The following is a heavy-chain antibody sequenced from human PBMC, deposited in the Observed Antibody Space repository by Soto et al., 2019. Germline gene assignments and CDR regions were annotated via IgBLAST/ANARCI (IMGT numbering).Heavy chain of an antibody. D-gene: IGHD1-26*01. CDR1: GFSFSTYN. CDR3: VKGEGVVGDTSACDI. V-gene: IGHV3-21*06. Sequence: EVQLVESGGGLVKPGGCLKLSCAAAGFSFSTYNMSWVRKAPGKGLDWVSSINGRDNYIYNAESVKGRFTISKDNAKNAQSLKKNSRIAEDTGVYYCVKGEGVVGDTSACDIWGQGTMVNVSS. J-gene: IGHJ3*02. CDR2: INGRDNYI.